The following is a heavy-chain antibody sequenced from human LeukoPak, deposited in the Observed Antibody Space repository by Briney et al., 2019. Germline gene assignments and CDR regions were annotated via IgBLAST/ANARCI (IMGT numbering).Heavy chain of an antibody. CDR1: GGSFSGCY. J-gene: IGHJ4*02. V-gene: IGHV4-34*01. D-gene: IGHD4-11*01. CDR3: ARQLQELNFDY. Sequence: SETLSLTCAVYGGSFSGCYWSWIRQPPGKGLEWIGEINHSGSTNYNPSLKSRVTISVDTSKNQFSLKLSSVTAADTAVYYCARQLQELNFDYWGQGILVTVSS. CDR2: INHSGST.